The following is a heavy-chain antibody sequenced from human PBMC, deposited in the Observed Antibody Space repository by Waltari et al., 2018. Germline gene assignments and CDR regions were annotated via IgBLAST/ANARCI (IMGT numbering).Heavy chain of an antibody. CDR3: ARAHGDYALVGDYYYYMDV. J-gene: IGHJ6*03. CDR1: GGTFSSYG. Sequence: QVQLVQSGAEVKKPGSSVKVSCKVSGGTFSSYGISWVRKAPGQGLEWMGGIIPILDMPNYAQKFKGRVTITADTSTRTAYMALSSLRSEDTAVYYCARAHGDYALVGDYYYYMDVWGKGTTVTVSS. CDR2: IIPILDMP. V-gene: IGHV1-69*10. D-gene: IGHD4-17*01.